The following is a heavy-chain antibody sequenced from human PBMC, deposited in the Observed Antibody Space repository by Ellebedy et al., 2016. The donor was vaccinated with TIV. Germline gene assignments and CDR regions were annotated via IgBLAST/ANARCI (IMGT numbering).Heavy chain of an antibody. CDR1: GFTFSRHW. CDR2: INQDGGEK. J-gene: IGHJ3*02. CDR3: ARLIGGTCQCAFDI. D-gene: IGHD2-15*01. V-gene: IGHV3-7*01. Sequence: PGGSLRLSCAASGFTFSRHWMSWVRQGPGKGLEWVANINQDGGEKNYVDSVRGRFTISRDNAKNSLYLQMNSLRAEDTAVYYCARLIGGTCQCAFDIWGQGTMVTVSS.